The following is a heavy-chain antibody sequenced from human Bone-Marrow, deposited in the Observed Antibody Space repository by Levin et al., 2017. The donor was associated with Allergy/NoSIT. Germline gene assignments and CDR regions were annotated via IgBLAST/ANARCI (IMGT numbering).Heavy chain of an antibody. Sequence: SETLSLTCTVSGGSISGSYWSWIRQPPGKGLEWIAFISNSGKTNSNPSLQSRVTISVDTSKNQFFLKLNSVAAADTAVYYCARASGGKSSFDYWGQGTLLTVSS. CDR1: GGSISGSY. D-gene: IGHD6-25*01. V-gene: IGHV4-59*01. CDR2: ISNSGKT. CDR3: ARASGGKSSFDY. J-gene: IGHJ4*02.